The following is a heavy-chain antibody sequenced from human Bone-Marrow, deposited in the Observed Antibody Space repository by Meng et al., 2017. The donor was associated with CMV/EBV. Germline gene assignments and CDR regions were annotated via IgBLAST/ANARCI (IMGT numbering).Heavy chain of an antibody. J-gene: IGHJ6*01. D-gene: IGHD6-6*01. CDR2: IYSGGSTT. CDR1: GFTFSSYS. CDR3: TKDTRTGGVALRPTGYGMAF. Sequence: GESLKISCAASGFTFSSYSMSWVRQAPGKGLEWVSVIYSGGSTTSYADSVKGRFTISRDNSKNTLFLQMNSLRAGDTAVYYCTKDTRTGGVALRPTGYGMAFWGQGTTVTGSS. V-gene: IGHV3-23*03.